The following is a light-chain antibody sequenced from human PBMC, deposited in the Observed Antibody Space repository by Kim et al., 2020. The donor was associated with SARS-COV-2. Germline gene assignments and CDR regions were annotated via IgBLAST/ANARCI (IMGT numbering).Light chain of an antibody. V-gene: IGLV3-1*01. Sequence: SVPPGQTASITCFGDKLGDNYVSWYQQRPGQSPVVVIYQDTNRPSGIPERFSGSNSGNTATLTISGAQAMDEADYYCQAWDSSTAVFGGGTQLTVL. CDR2: QDT. CDR3: QAWDSSTAV. CDR1: KLGDNY. J-gene: IGLJ3*02.